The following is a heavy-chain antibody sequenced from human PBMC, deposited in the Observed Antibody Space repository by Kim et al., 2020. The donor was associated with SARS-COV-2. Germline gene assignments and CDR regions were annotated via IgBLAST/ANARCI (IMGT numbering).Heavy chain of an antibody. V-gene: IGHV4-34*01. CDR3: ASLITRVTYCSGGSCGNWFDP. D-gene: IGHD2-15*01. CDR1: GGSFSGYY. Sequence: SETLSLTCAVYGGSFSGYYWSWIRQPPGKGLEWIGEINHSGSTNYNPSLKSRVTISVDTSKNQFSLKLSSVTAADTAVYYCASLITRVTYCSGGSCGNWFDPWGQGTLVTVPS. CDR2: INHSGST. J-gene: IGHJ5*02.